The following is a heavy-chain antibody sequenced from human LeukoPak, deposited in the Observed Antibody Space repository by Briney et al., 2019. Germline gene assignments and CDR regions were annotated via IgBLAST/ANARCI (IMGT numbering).Heavy chain of an antibody. CDR1: GYTFTGYY. J-gene: IGHJ4*02. V-gene: IGHV1-2*02. Sequence: ASVKVSCKASGYTFTGYYMHWVRQAPGQGLEWMGWINPNSGGTNYAQKFQGRVTMTRDTSISTAYMELSRLRSDDTAVYYCARALTMVPGVALDYWGQGTLVTVSS. CDR2: INPNSGGT. CDR3: ARALTMVPGVALDY. D-gene: IGHD3-10*01.